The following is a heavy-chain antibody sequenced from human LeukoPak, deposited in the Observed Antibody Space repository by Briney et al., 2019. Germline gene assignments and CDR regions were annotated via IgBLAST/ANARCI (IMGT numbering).Heavy chain of an antibody. Sequence: PGGSLRLSCAASGFXFSSYAICWVRQAPGKGLEWVSAISGSGGSTYYADSVKGRFTISRDNSKNTQYLQMNSLRDEDTAVYYCAKCLYSSGWYYFDYWGQGTLVTVSS. CDR1: GFXFSSYA. J-gene: IGHJ4*02. D-gene: IGHD6-19*01. CDR2: ISGSGGST. V-gene: IGHV3-23*01. CDR3: AKCLYSSGWYYFDY.